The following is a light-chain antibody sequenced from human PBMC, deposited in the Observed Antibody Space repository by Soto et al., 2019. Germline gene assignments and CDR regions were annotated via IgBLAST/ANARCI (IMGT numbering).Light chain of an antibody. CDR2: GAS. Sequence: ETVMTQSPATLSVSPGERATLSCRASQTISRSLAWYQQKPGQAPRLLIYGASTRATGIPVRFSGSGSGTELTHTSSSLQSEDSAVYYCQQYGDWPPTCGQGTKGEVK. CDR3: QQYGDWPPT. CDR1: QTISRS. J-gene: IGKJ1*01. V-gene: IGKV3-15*01.